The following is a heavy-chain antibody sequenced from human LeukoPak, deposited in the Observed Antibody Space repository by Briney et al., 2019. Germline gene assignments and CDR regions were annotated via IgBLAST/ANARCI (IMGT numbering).Heavy chain of an antibody. Sequence: GGSLRLSCAASGFTFSSYWMSWVRQAPGKGLEWVANIKQDGSEKYYVDSVKGRFTISRDNAKNSLYLQLNSLSAEDTAVYYCARPANHYASSGLDIWGQGTMVTVSS. J-gene: IGHJ3*02. CDR2: IKQDGSEK. V-gene: IGHV3-7*01. CDR3: ARPANHYASSGLDI. D-gene: IGHD3-22*01. CDR1: GFTFSSYW.